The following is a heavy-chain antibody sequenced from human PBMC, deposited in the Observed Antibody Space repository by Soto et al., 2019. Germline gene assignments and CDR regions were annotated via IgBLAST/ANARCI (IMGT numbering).Heavy chain of an antibody. J-gene: IGHJ4*02. CDR3: ARDEGGYDILTGYYKAHHFDY. Sequence: ASVKVCCKTSGYTFSSQYMNWVRQATGQGLDWMGAISPHNLNTNYAQKFRGRVTLTTEKSTNTAYMDLRSLTSDDTAVYYCARDEGGYDILTGYYKAHHFDYWGQGVPVTVSS. CDR2: ISPHNLNT. V-gene: IGHV1-18*01. D-gene: IGHD3-9*01. CDR1: GYTFSSQY.